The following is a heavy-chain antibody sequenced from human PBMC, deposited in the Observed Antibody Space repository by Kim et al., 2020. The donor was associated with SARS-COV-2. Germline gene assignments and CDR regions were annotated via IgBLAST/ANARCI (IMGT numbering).Heavy chain of an antibody. CDR1: GFTVSSNY. V-gene: IGHV3-66*02. Sequence: GGSLRLSCAASGFTVSSNYMNWVRQAPGKGLEWVSVIYAGGDTYYAGSVKGRFTISRDNSKNTLYLQMNSLRAEDTAVYYCARGLQQLGYYYYALDVWGQGTTFTVSS. J-gene: IGHJ6*02. CDR2: IYAGGDT. D-gene: IGHD6-13*01. CDR3: ARGLQQLGYYYYALDV.